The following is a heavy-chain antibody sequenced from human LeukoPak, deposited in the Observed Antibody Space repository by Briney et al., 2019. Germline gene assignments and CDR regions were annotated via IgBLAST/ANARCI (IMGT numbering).Heavy chain of an antibody. V-gene: IGHV1-18*01. CDR1: GYTFTSYG. J-gene: IGHJ4*01. CDR2: ISAYNGNT. D-gene: IGHD3-10*01. Sequence: GASVKVSCTASGYTFTSYGISWVRQAPGQGLEWMGWISAYNGNTNYAQKLQGRVTMTTDTSTSTAYMELRSLRSDDTAVYYCARDLSPMVRGVISDYWGQGTLVTVSS. CDR3: ARDLSPMVRGVISDY.